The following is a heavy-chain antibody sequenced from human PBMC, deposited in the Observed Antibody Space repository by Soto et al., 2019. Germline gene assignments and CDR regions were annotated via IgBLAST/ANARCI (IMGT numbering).Heavy chain of an antibody. CDR3: ARQADYNILTGYFYYFDY. J-gene: IGHJ4*02. D-gene: IGHD3-9*01. CDR2: IYPGDSDA. CDR1: GYSFTDYW. V-gene: IGHV5-51*01. Sequence: GESLKISCKSSGYSFTDYWIGWVRQMPGKGLEWMGIIYPGDSDARYSPSFQGQVTISVDTSINTAFLRWNSLTASDTAMYYCARQADYNILTGYFYYFDYWGQGSLVTVSS.